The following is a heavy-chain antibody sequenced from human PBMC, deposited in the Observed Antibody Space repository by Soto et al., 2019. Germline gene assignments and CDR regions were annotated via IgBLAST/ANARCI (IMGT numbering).Heavy chain of an antibody. V-gene: IGHV3-9*01. CDR3: AKAMHYVTEYFQH. J-gene: IGHJ1*01. CDR1: GFTFDDYA. CDR2: ISWNSGSI. D-gene: IGHD4-17*01. Sequence: EVQLVESGGGLVQPGRSLRLSCAASGFTFDDYAMHWVRQAPGKGLEWVSGISWNSGSIGYADSVQGRFTISRDNAKNSLYLQMNSLRAEDTALNYCAKAMHYVTEYFQHYGQGTLVTVSS.